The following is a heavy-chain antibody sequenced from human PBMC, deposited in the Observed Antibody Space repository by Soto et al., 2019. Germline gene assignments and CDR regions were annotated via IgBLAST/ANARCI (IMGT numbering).Heavy chain of an antibody. Sequence: QVQLQESGPGLVKPSETLSLTCTVSGGSINSYYWSWIRQPPGKGLEWIGYIYYSGSTNYNPSLKGRVTISVDPSNNQFSLKLNSVTAADTAVYYCARDRGANGAYFDYWGQGTLVTVSS. CDR3: ARDRGANGAYFDY. D-gene: IGHD3-10*01. CDR1: GGSINSYY. V-gene: IGHV4-59*01. CDR2: IYYSGST. J-gene: IGHJ4*02.